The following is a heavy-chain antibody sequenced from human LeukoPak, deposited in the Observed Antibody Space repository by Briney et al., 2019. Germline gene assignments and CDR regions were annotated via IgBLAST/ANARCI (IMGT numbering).Heavy chain of an antibody. CDR1: GLTFTSYA. D-gene: IGHD1-26*01. J-gene: IGHJ4*02. V-gene: IGHV3-23*01. CDR2: ISGRGGRT. Sequence: HSGGSQRLPCAPSGLTFTSYAMSWVRQSPGKGREWVSAISGRGGRTYYADSVKGRFTISRDNSKNTLYLQMNSLRAEDTAVYYCAKEKEVGAYFDYWGQGTLVTVSS. CDR3: AKEKEVGAYFDY.